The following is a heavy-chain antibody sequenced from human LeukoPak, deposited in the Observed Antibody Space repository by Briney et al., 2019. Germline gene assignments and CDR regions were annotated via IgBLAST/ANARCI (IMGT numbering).Heavy chain of an antibody. CDR2: IHQSGST. J-gene: IGHJ4*02. D-gene: IGHD2-15*01. CDR1: GASISSGGYY. V-gene: IGHV4-30-2*01. CDR3: ARGPLSDCSGGSCFLYYFDY. Sequence: SETLSLTCTVSGASISSGGYYWSWIRQPPGKGLEWIGYIHQSGSTHYNPSLKSRVTISVDRSKNQFSLKVNSVTVADAAVYYCARGPLSDCSGGSCFLYYFDYWGLGNLVTVSS.